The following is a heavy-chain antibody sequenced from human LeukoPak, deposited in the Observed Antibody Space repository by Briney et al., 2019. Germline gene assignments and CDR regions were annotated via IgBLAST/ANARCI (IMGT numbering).Heavy chain of an antibody. CDR3: ASRRARGNWFDP. Sequence: SETLSLTCTVSGGSISSSSYYWGWIRQPPGKGLEWIGSIYYSGSTYYNPSLKSRVTISVDTSKNQFSLKLSSVTAADTAVYYCASRRARGNWFDPWGQGTLVTVSS. CDR1: GGSISSSSYY. D-gene: IGHD3-10*01. V-gene: IGHV4-39*07. CDR2: IYYSGST. J-gene: IGHJ5*02.